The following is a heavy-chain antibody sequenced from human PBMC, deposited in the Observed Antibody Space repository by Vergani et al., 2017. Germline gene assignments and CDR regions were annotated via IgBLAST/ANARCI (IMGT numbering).Heavy chain of an antibody. V-gene: IGHV1-46*03. Sequence: QVQLAQSGAEVKKPGASVKVSCKASGYTFTKYYFHWVRQAPGQGLEWMGIIDPGVGTTRYAQKFEDRVTMTRDTSTSTVHMELSSLRSDDTALYFCGRAGSGTVDLWGQGTLVTVSS. CDR3: GRAGSGTVDL. J-gene: IGHJ5*02. CDR2: IDPGVGTT. D-gene: IGHD3-10*01. CDR1: GYTFTKYY.